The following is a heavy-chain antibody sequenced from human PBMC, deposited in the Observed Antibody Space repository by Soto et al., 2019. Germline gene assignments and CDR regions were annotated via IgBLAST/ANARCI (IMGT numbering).Heavy chain of an antibody. CDR3: ARALGVGIDLGDY. CDR2: IWYDGSNK. CDR1: GFTFSSYG. D-gene: IGHD1-26*01. J-gene: IGHJ4*02. V-gene: IGHV3-33*01. Sequence: QVQLVESGGGVVQPGRSLRLSCAASGFTFSSYGMHWVRQAPGKGLEWVAVIWYDGSNKYYADSVKGRFTISRDNSKNTLYLQMKSLRAEDTAVYYCARALGVGIDLGDYWGQGTLVTVSS.